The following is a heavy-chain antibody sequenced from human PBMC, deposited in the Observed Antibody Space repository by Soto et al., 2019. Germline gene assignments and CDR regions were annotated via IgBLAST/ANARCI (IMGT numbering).Heavy chain of an antibody. CDR1: GGSISSSSYY. J-gene: IGHJ5*01. Sequence: SENMYLTCTVSGGSISSSSYYWGWIRQPPGKGLEWIGSIYYSGSTYYNPSLKRRVTISVDTYKNQFSLKLSSVTAADTAVYYCVRPYLITFRGVIVPPSPCNNWFDSWGQGTL. D-gene: IGHD3-16*02. CDR2: IYYSGST. V-gene: IGHV4-39*01. CDR3: VRPYLITFRGVIVPPSPCNNWFDS.